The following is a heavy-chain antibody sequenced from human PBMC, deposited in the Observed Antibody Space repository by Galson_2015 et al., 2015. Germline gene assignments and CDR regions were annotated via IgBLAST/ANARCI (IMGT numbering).Heavy chain of an antibody. CDR3: AKDRFTPLGLTQYYYVMDV. CDR2: ISWNGNVI. CDR1: GFTFDDYA. V-gene: IGHV3-9*01. Sequence: SLRLSCAGSGFTFDDYAMHWVRQGPGKGLEWVAGISWNGNVINYADSVKGRFTISRDNAKNSLHLQMNSLRAEDTALYYCAKDRFTPLGLTQYYYVMDVWGQGTTVTVSS. D-gene: IGHD1-14*01. J-gene: IGHJ6*02.